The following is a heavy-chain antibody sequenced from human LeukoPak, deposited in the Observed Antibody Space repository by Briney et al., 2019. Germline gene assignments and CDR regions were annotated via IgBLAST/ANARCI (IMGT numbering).Heavy chain of an antibody. CDR1: GFTFSSYD. Sequence: PGGSLRLSCAASGFTFSSYDMHWVRHVTEKRLEWISAIGIAGDTYYLDSVKGRFTISRENAKNSLYLQMDSLRAGDTAVYYCARGGDRDYWGQGTLVTVSS. V-gene: IGHV3-13*04. CDR3: ARGGDRDY. CDR2: IGIAGDT. J-gene: IGHJ4*02.